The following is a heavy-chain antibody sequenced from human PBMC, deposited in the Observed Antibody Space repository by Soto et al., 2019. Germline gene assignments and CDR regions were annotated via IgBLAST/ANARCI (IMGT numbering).Heavy chain of an antibody. D-gene: IGHD3-10*01. CDR2: IYSDGTT. V-gene: IGHV3-53*01. J-gene: IGHJ6*02. CDR3: ARDNYYKGNHKYGMDV. CDR1: GFTVSSNY. Sequence: GGSLRLSCAASGFTVSSNYMSWVRQAPGKGLEWVSVIYSDGTTYYVDSVKGRFTISRDTSKNTLYLQMNSLRAEDTAVYYCARDNYYKGNHKYGMDVWGQGATVTVSS.